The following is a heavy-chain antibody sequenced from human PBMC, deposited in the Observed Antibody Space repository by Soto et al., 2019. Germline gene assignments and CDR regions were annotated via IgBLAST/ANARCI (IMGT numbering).Heavy chain of an antibody. V-gene: IGHV1-2*04. D-gene: IGHD6-25*01. Sequence: QVQLVQSGAEVKKPGASVKVSCKASGYTFTGYYMHWVRQAPGPGLEWMGWINPNSVGTNYAQKFQCWVTMTRDTSVSRAYMELSRLRSDATAVYYCARAPRSGHFYYWCQGTLVAVSA. CDR3: ARAPRSGHFYY. CDR1: GYTFTGYY. J-gene: IGHJ4*02. CDR2: INPNSVGT.